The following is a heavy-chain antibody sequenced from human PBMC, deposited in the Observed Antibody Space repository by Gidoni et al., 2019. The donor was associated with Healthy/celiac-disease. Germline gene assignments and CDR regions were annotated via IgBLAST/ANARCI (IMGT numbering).Heavy chain of an antibody. CDR3: AKEGSGWRQGYFDY. V-gene: IGHV3-23*01. CDR2: ISGRGGST. CDR1: RFTFSSYA. D-gene: IGHD3-10*01. J-gene: IGHJ4*02. Sequence: EVQLLESGGGLVQPGGSLRLSCAASRFTFSSYAMSWVRQAPGKGLEWVSAISGRGGSTYYADSVKGRFTISRDNTKNTLYLQMNSLRAEDTAVYYCAKEGSGWRQGYFDYWGQGTLVTVSS.